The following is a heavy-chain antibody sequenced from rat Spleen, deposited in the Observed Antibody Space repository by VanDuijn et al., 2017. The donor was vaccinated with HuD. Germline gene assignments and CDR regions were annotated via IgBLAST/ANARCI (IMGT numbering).Heavy chain of an antibody. Sequence: EVQLVESGGGLVQPGRSLKLSCAASGFAFSDHYVAWVRQGPTKGLEWVATINYDGSTTHYAETVKGRFTISRDNAKNTVDMQLSSLRSEDTATYFCARERGWDRYFDYWGQGAMVTVSP. CDR2: INYDGSTT. J-gene: IGHJ2*01. D-gene: IGHD5-1*01. CDR3: ARERGWDRYFDY. CDR1: GFAFSDHY. V-gene: IGHV5-43*01.